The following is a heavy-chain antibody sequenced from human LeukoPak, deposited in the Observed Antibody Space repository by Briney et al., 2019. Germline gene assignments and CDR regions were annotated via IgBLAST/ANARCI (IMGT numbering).Heavy chain of an antibody. Sequence: AGGSLRLSCAASGXTFXSYEXNXVXXAPXXXXXXXSXISGXXXXLYXXDSVKGRFTISRDNSKNSLYLQMNSLRAEDTAXYYCARGLGPGPYFDYWGQGTLVTVSS. J-gene: IGHJ4*02. CDR3: ARGLGPGPYFDY. CDR2: ISGXXXXL. CDR1: GXTFXSYE. V-gene: IGHV3-48*03. D-gene: IGHD1-14*01.